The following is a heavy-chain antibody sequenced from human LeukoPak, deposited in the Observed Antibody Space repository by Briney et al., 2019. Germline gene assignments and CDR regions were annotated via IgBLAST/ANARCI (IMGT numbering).Heavy chain of an antibody. CDR2: IIPIFGTA. V-gene: IGHV1-69*13. J-gene: IGHJ4*02. CDR3: ARTGLRFLEWLLDY. CDR1: GGTFSSYA. D-gene: IGHD3-3*01. Sequence: GASVKVSFKASGGTFSSYAISWVRQAPGQGLEWMGGIIPIFGTANYAQKFQGRVTITADESTSTAYMVLSSLRSEDTAVYYCARTGLRFLEWLLDYWGQGTLVTVSS.